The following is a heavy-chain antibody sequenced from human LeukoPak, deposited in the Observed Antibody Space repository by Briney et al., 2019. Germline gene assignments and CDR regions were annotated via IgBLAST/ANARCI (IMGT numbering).Heavy chain of an antibody. D-gene: IGHD6-19*01. Sequence: ASVKVSCKASGYTFTNYGISWVRQAPGQGLEWMGWISAYNGNTNYAQKLQGRVTMTTDTSTSTAYMELRSLRSDDTAVYHCARDRVGEQWLVIAFDIWGQGTMVTVSS. CDR2: ISAYNGNT. J-gene: IGHJ3*02. CDR1: GYTFTNYG. CDR3: ARDRVGEQWLVIAFDI. V-gene: IGHV1-18*01.